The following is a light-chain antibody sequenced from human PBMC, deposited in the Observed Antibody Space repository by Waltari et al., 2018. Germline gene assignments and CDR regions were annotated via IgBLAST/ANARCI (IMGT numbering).Light chain of an antibody. J-gene: IGLJ2*01. Sequence: QSVLPQPPSVSAAAGQTVPRPCAGPGYNTGTDFVTLYQQLPGTAPKLLIYDNTKRPSGIPDRFSGSKSGTSATLGITVLQTGDEADYYCGTWDTDLSVVFGGGTKLTVL. V-gene: IGLV1-51*01. CDR1: GYNTGTDF. CDR3: GTWDTDLSVV. CDR2: DNT.